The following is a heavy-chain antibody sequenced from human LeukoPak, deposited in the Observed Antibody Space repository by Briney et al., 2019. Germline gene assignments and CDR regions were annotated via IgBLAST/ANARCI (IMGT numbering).Heavy chain of an antibody. V-gene: IGHV3-30-3*01. CDR2: ISDDGSRQ. D-gene: IGHD3-10*01. CDR1: GFTFSNYA. Sequence: PGRSLRLSCAATGFTFSNYAIHWGRQAPGKGLEWVAFISDDGSRQHYADSVKGRSTISRDNSKNTLNLQMNGLRAEDTAVYYCVKDRTGTYTLDYWGQGTLVTVSS. J-gene: IGHJ4*02. CDR3: VKDRTGTYTLDY.